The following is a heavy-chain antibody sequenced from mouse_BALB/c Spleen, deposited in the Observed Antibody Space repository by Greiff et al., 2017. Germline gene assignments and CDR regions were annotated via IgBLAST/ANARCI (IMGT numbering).Heavy chain of an antibody. D-gene: IGHD1-1*01. Sequence: EVKLMESGGGLVQPGGSRKLSCAASGFTFSSFGMHWVRQAPEKGLEWVAYISSGSGTIDYADTVKGRFTISRDNPKNTLFMQMTSLRSEDTAMYYCARGGEDYDYAMDYWGQGTSVTVSS. V-gene: IGHV5-17*02. CDR2: ISSGSGTI. CDR1: GFTFSSFG. CDR3: ARGGEDYDYAMDY. J-gene: IGHJ4*01.